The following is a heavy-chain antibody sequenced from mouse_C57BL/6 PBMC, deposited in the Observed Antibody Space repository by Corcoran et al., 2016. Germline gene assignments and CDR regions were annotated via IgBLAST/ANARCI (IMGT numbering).Heavy chain of an antibody. Sequence: QVQLKQSGAELVRPGASVKLSCKASGYTFTDYYINWVKQRPGQGLEWIARIYPGSGNTYYNEKFKGKATLTAEKSSSTAYMQLRSLTSEDSAVYFCARDPSFDYWGQGTTLTVSS. CDR2: IYPGSGNT. CDR1: GYTFTDYY. CDR3: ARDPSFDY. J-gene: IGHJ2*01. V-gene: IGHV1-76*01.